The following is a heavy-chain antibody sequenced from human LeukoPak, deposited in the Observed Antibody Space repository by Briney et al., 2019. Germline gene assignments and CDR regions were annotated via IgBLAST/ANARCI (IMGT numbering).Heavy chain of an antibody. CDR1: GLTFSTYA. V-gene: IGHV3-23*01. CDR2: ISGSGGST. Sequence: PGGSLRLSCAASGLTFSTYAMNWVRQAPGKGLEWISSISGSGGSTYYADSVKGRFTISRDNSKNTLYLQMNSLRAEDTAVYYCAKDLSEQQLALYYYYYMDVWGEGTTVTVSS. D-gene: IGHD6-13*01. J-gene: IGHJ6*03. CDR3: AKDLSEQQLALYYYYYMDV.